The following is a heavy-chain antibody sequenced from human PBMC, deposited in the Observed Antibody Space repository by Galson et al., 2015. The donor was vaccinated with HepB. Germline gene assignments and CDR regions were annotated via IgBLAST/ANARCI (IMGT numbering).Heavy chain of an antibody. CDR3: VKDLGYSYVENYFDY. J-gene: IGHJ4*02. V-gene: IGHV3-64D*06. Sequence: SLRLSCAASGFTFSSYAMHWVRQAPGKGLEYVSAISSNGGSTYYADSVKGRSTISRDNSKNTLYLQMSSLRAEDTAVYYCVKDLGYSYVENYFDYWGQGTLVTVSS. CDR2: ISSNGGST. D-gene: IGHD5-18*01. CDR1: GFTFSSYA.